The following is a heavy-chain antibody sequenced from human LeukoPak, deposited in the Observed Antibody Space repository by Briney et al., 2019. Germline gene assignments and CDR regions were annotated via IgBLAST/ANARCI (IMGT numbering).Heavy chain of an antibody. CDR1: GGSISSGDHS. CDR3: ARDFLLQSEGLLDY. Sequence: SQTLSLTCAVSGGSISSGDHSWSWIRQPAGKGLEWVVRFYISGSTNYNPSLKSRVTMSVDTSKNHFSLRLNSVTAADTAVYYCARDFLLQSEGLLDYWGQGSLVSACS. D-gene: IGHD4-11*01. CDR2: FYISGST. V-gene: IGHV4-61*02. J-gene: IGHJ4*02.